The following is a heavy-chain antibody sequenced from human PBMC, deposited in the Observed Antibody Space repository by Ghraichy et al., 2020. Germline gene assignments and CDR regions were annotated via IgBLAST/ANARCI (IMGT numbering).Heavy chain of an antibody. CDR3: LRTTVHGSGQYYVDY. CDR1: GFSLNTRGMC. D-gene: IGHD3-10*01. CDR2: IDWDDDK. J-gene: IGHJ4*02. V-gene: IGHV2-70*11. Sequence: SGPTLVKPTQTLTLTCTFSGFSLNTRGMCVSWIRQPPGKALEWLARIDWDDDKYYSTDLKSRLTISKDTSKNKVVVKMTNLDPVHTATYYCLRTTVHGSGQYYVDYWGQGTLVTVSS.